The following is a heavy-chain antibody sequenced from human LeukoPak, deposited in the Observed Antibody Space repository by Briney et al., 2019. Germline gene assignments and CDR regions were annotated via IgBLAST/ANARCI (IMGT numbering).Heavy chain of an antibody. V-gene: IGHV1-18*04. D-gene: IGHD6-13*01. CDR3: AINRQYSSRWYWSEWFDP. J-gene: IGHJ5*02. Sequence: GASVKVSCKASGYTFTSYGISWVRQAPGQGLEWMGWISPYNGNTNYAQKLQGRVTMTTDTSTRTAYMELRSLRADDTAAYYCAINRQYSSRWYWSEWFDPWGEGALVTVSS. CDR1: GYTFTSYG. CDR2: ISPYNGNT.